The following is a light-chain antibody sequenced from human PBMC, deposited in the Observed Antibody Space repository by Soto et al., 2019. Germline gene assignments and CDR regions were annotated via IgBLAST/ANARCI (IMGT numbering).Light chain of an antibody. J-gene: IGLJ2*01. CDR3: CSYAGSSTDVV. CDR2: EGS. V-gene: IGLV2-23*01. CDR1: SSDVGSYNL. Sequence: QSALTQPASVSGAPGQSITISCTGTSSDVGSYNLVSWYQQHPGKAPKLMIYEGSKRASGVSNRFSGSKSGNTASLTISGLQAEDEADYYCCSYAGSSTDVVVGGGTKVTV.